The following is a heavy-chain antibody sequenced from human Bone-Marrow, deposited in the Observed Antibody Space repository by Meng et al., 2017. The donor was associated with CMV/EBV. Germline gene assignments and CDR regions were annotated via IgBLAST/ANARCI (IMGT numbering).Heavy chain of an antibody. CDR2: ISGSGDTT. Sequence: LRLSCSASGFTFSSYAINWVRQAPGRGLEWVSAISGSGDTTLYADSVKGRFTLSRDNSKNTLYLQMNSLRAEDTAVYYCARWVSYFDYWGQGTLVTVSS. J-gene: IGHJ4*02. D-gene: IGHD5-24*01. CDR1: GFTFSSYA. V-gene: IGHV3-23*01. CDR3: ARWVSYFDY.